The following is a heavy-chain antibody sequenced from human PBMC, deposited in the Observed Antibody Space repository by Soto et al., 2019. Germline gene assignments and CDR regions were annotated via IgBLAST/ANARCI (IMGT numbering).Heavy chain of an antibody. J-gene: IGHJ4*02. Sequence: GGSLRLSCAASGFTFSDHYMDWVRQAPGKGLEWVGRSRDKANSYTTEYAASVKGRFTISRDDSESSLYLQMNSLKTEDTAVYYGARARPSSHRYFDYWGQGTLVPVSS. CDR3: ARARPSSHRYFDY. V-gene: IGHV3-72*01. CDR2: SRDKANSYTT. CDR1: GFTFSDHY.